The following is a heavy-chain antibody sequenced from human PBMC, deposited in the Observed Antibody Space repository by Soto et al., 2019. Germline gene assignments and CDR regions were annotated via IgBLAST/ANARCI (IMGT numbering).Heavy chain of an antibody. CDR3: ARDVNSGDDSNLDY. Sequence: QVQLVQSGAEVKKPGSSVKVSCKASGGTFSSYTISWVRQAPGQGLEWMGRIIPILGIANYAQKFQGRVTITADKSTSTASMELSSLSSEDTAVYYCARDVNSGDDSNLDYWGQGTLVTVSS. D-gene: IGHD5-12*01. CDR2: IIPILGIA. V-gene: IGHV1-69*08. J-gene: IGHJ4*02. CDR1: GGTFSSYT.